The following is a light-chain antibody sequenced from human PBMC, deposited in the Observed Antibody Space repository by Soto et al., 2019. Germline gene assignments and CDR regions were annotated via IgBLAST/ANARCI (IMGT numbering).Light chain of an antibody. J-gene: IGKJ1*01. CDR1: QSVSHY. V-gene: IGKV3-11*01. CDR2: DAS. Sequence: EIGFTQSPATLSLSPGERATLSCRASQSVSHYLAWYQQKPGQAPRLLIYDASTRATGIPARFSGSGSGTDFTLTISSLEPEDFAVYYCQQRSNRPPWTFGQGTKVDIK. CDR3: QQRSNRPPWT.